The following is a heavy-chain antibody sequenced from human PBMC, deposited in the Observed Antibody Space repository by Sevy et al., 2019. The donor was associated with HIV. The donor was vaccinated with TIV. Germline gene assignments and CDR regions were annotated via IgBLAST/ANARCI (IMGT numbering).Heavy chain of an antibody. D-gene: IGHD2-2*01. CDR1: GGSFSGYY. Sequence: SQTLSLTGAVYGGSFSGYYWSWIRQPPGKGLEWIGEINHSGSTNYNPSLKSRVTISVDTSKNQFSLKLSSVTAADTALYYLAGHFGSTSCSHAFVIWGQGSMVTVSS. CDR3: AGHFGSTSCSHAFVI. J-gene: IGHJ3*02. V-gene: IGHV4-34*01. CDR2: INHSGST.